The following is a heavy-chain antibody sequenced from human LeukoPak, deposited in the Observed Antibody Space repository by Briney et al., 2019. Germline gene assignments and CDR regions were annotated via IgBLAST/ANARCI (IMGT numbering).Heavy chain of an antibody. CDR1: GGSISSGDYY. D-gene: IGHD5-18*01. J-gene: IGHJ5*02. Sequence: SETLSLTCTVSGGSISSGDYYWSWIGQPPGKGLEWIGYIYYSGSTYYNPSLKSRVTISVDTSKNQCSLKLSSVTAADTAVYYCARGGYSYGSSPWFDPWGQGTLVTVSS. CDR3: ARGGYSYGSSPWFDP. V-gene: IGHV4-30-4*08. CDR2: IYYSGST.